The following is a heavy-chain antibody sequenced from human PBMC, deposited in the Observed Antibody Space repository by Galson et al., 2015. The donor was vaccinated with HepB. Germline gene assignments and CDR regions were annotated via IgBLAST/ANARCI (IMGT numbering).Heavy chain of an antibody. CDR1: GFTFSSYW. CDR2: INSDGSST. J-gene: IGHJ4*02. D-gene: IGHD6-6*01. CDR3: ARDRSSERDFDY. V-gene: IGHV3-74*01. Sequence: SLRLSCAASGFTFSSYWMHWVRQAPGKGLVWVSRINSDGSSTSYADSVKGRFTISRDNAKNTLYLQMNSLRAEDTAVYYCARDRSSERDFDYWGQGTLVTVSS.